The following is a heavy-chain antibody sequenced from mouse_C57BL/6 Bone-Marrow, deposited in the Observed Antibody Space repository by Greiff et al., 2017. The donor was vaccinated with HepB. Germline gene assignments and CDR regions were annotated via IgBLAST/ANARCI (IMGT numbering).Heavy chain of an antibody. CDR3: ARLRRFAY. D-gene: IGHD2-12*01. CDR2: ISYDGSN. J-gene: IGHJ3*01. Sequence: EVKLVESGPGLVKPSQSLSLTCSVTGYSITSGYYWNWIRQFPGNKLEWMGYISYDGSNNYNPSLKNRISITRDTSKNQFFLKLNSVTTEDTATYYCARLRRFAYWGQGTLVTVSA. CDR1: GYSITSGYY. V-gene: IGHV3-6*01.